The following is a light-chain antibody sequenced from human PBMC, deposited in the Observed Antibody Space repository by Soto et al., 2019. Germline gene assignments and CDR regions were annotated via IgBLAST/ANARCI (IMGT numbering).Light chain of an antibody. Sequence: QSALNQPRSVSGSPGHSVTISCTGSNSDVGAFNHVSWYQQQPGKAPKLIIYDVNKRPSGVPDRFSGSKSGNTASLTISGRQAADEADYHCFSHTCSYAWVFGGGTKLTVL. V-gene: IGLV2-11*01. J-gene: IGLJ3*02. CDR1: NSDVGAFNH. CDR2: DVN. CDR3: FSHTCSYAWV.